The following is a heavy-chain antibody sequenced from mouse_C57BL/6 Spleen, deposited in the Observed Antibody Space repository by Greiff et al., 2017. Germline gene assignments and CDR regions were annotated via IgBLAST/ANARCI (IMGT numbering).Heavy chain of an antibody. CDR3: ASEGYYGGRYAMDY. V-gene: IGHV1-52*01. J-gene: IGHJ4*01. D-gene: IGHD2-3*01. CDR1: GYTFTSYW. CDR2: IDPSDSET. Sequence: QVQLQQPGAELVRPGSSVKLSCKASGYTFTSYWMHWVKQRPIQGLEWIGNIDPSDSETHYNQKFKDKATLTVDKSSSTADMQLSSLTSEDSAVYYCASEGYYGGRYAMDYWGQGTSVTVSS.